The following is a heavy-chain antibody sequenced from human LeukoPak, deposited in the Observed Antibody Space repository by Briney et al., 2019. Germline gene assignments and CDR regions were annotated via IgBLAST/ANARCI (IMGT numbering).Heavy chain of an antibody. CDR3: ASHRRSADGDPNLDVH. J-gene: IGHJ4*02. Sequence: GGSLRLSCAASGFTFSAYSMNWVRQAPGKGLEWLSYISYNGGTYYADSVQGRFTISRDNGKNSLFLQMNSLRAEDTAMYYCASHRRSADGDPNLDVHWGQGTLVTVSS. CDR2: ISYNGGT. CDR1: GFTFSAYS. D-gene: IGHD6-13*01. V-gene: IGHV3-48*01.